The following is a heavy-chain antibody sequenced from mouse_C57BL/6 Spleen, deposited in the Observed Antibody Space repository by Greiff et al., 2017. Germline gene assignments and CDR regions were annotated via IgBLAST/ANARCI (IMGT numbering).Heavy chain of an antibody. Sequence: QVQLQQPGAELVKPGASVKVSCKASGYTFTSYWMHWVKQRPGQGLEWIGRIHPSDSDTNYNQKFKGKATLTVDKSSSTAYMQLSSLTSEDSAVXYCATKIRDYYGSSFYAMDYWGQGTSVTVSS. CDR2: IHPSDSDT. D-gene: IGHD1-1*01. CDR3: ATKIRDYYGSSFYAMDY. V-gene: IGHV1-74*01. J-gene: IGHJ4*01. CDR1: GYTFTSYW.